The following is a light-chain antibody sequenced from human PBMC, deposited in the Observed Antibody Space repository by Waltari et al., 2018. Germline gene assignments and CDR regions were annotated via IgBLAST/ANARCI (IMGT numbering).Light chain of an antibody. J-gene: IGKJ4*01. Sequence: DTVMTQSTDSLALYLGERATISCNSGQSVFHASNNRNYLAWYQQRPGQSPKLLISWASTRQSGVPDRFSGSGSAADFTLTITSLQAEDVATYYCQQYYSTPLTFGGGTKVAIK. CDR1: QSVFHASNNRNY. V-gene: IGKV4-1*01. CDR2: WAS. CDR3: QQYYSTPLT.